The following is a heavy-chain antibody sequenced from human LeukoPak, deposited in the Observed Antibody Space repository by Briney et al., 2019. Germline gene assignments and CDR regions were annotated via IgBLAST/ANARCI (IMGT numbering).Heavy chain of an antibody. J-gene: IGHJ5*02. D-gene: IGHD1-26*01. CDR1: GGSFSSNV. V-gene: IGHV1-69*05. CDR3: ARVDKYSGSYH. Sequence: SVKVSCKATGGSFSSNVISWVRQAPGQGLEWMGRIIPIFGTANYAQKFQGRVTIITDESTSTAYMELSSLRSEDTAVYYCARVDKYSGSYHWGQGTLVTVSS. CDR2: IIPIFGTA.